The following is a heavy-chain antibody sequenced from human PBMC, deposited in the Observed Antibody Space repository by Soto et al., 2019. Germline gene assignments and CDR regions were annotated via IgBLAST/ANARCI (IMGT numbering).Heavy chain of an antibody. D-gene: IGHD3-16*01. V-gene: IGHV1-2*04. Sequence: ASVKVSCKASGYTFTGYYMHWVRQAPGQGLEWMGWINPNSGGTNYAQKFQGWVTMTRDTSISTAYMELSRLRSDDTAVYYCARGGSLGRDYYGMDVWGQGTTVTVPS. CDR1: GYTFTGYY. CDR2: INPNSGGT. CDR3: ARGGSLGRDYYGMDV. J-gene: IGHJ6*02.